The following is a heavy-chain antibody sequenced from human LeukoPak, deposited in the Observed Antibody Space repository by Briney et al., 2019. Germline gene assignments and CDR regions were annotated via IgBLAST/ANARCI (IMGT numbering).Heavy chain of an antibody. J-gene: IGHJ3*02. D-gene: IGHD5-24*01. Sequence: SLRLSCAASGFTFDDYAMHWVRQAPGKGLEWVSGISWNSGSIGYADSVKGRFTISRDNAKNSLYPQMNSLRAEDTALYYCARRDGYNFGAFDIWGQGTMVTVSS. CDR2: ISWNSGSI. CDR3: ARRDGYNFGAFDI. CDR1: GFTFDDYA. V-gene: IGHV3-9*01.